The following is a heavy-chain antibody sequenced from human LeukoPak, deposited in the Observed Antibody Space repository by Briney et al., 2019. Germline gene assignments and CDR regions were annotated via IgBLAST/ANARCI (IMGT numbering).Heavy chain of an antibody. D-gene: IGHD4-11*01. Sequence: GGSLRLSCAASGFTFSSYAMTWVRPAPGKGLEWVSAISGSGGSTYYADSVKGRFTISRDNSKNTLYLQMNSLRAEDTAVYYCAKSPLTTVTHGLFDYWGQGTLVTVSS. CDR2: ISGSGGST. CDR3: AKSPLTTVTHGLFDY. V-gene: IGHV3-23*01. J-gene: IGHJ4*02. CDR1: GFTFSSYA.